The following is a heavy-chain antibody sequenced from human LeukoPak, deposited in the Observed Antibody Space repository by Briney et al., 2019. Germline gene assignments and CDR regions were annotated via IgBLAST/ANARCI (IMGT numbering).Heavy chain of an antibody. J-gene: IGHJ6*03. CDR1: GGSFSGYY. D-gene: IGHD6-13*01. V-gene: IGHV4-34*01. CDR3: ARTPRRIAAAGHYYYYMDV. CDR2: INHSGST. Sequence: SETLSLTCAVYGGSFSGYYWSWIRQPPGKGLEWIGEINHSGSTNYNPSLKSRVTISVDTSKNQFSLKLSSVTAADTAVYYCARTPRRIAAAGHYYYYMDVWGKGTTVTISS.